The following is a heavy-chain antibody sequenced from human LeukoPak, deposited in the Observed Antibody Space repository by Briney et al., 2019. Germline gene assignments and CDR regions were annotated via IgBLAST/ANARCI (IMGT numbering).Heavy chain of an antibody. CDR1: GFAFSSYA. V-gene: IGHV3-23*01. CDR3: ASPGRAMVNY. Sequence: GGSLRLSCAASGFAFSSYAMSWVRQAPGKGLEWVSAISGSGGSTYYADSVKGRFTISRDNSKNTLYLQMNSLRAEDTAVYYCASPGRAMVNYWGQGTLVTVSS. J-gene: IGHJ4*02. D-gene: IGHD5-18*01. CDR2: ISGSGGST.